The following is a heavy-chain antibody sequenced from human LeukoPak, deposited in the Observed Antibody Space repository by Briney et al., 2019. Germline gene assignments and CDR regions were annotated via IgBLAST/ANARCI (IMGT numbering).Heavy chain of an antibody. D-gene: IGHD6-13*01. V-gene: IGHV4-4*07. Sequence: SETLSLTCIVSGGSFSSYYWSWVRQPAGKGLEWIGRIYASGNTNYNPSLKGRVTMTIDTSKNQFSLDLSSVTAADTAVYYCARGRGSSWYYFDSWGQGTLVTISS. CDR2: IYASGNT. J-gene: IGHJ4*02. CDR1: GGSFSSYY. CDR3: ARGRGSSWYYFDS.